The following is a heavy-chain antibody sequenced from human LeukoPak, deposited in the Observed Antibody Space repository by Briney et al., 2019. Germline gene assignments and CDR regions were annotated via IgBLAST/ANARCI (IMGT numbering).Heavy chain of an antibody. CDR2: INPNSGGT. V-gene: IGHV1-2*02. CDR3: ARVVVPSLRSYDYYYYYMDV. Sequence: GASVKVSCKASGYTFTGYYMHWVRQAPGQGLEWMGWINPNSGGTNYAQKFQGRVTMTRDTSISTAYMELSRLRSDDTAVYYCARVVVPSLRSYDYYYYYMDVWGKGTTVTISS. J-gene: IGHJ6*03. D-gene: IGHD2-21*01. CDR1: GYTFTGYY.